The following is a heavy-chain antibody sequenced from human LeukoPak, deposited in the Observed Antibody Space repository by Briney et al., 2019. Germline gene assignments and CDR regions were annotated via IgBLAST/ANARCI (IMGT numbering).Heavy chain of an antibody. CDR3: ARYGSGGNWFDP. J-gene: IGHJ5*02. CDR1: GGSISSYH. CDR2: IYYSGST. Sequence: SETLSLTCTVSGGSISSYHWSWIRQPPGKGLEWIGYIYYSGSTNYNPSLKSRVTISVDTSKNQFSLKLSSVTAADTAVYYCARYGSGGNWFDPWGQGTLVTVSS. D-gene: IGHD3-10*01. V-gene: IGHV4-59*08.